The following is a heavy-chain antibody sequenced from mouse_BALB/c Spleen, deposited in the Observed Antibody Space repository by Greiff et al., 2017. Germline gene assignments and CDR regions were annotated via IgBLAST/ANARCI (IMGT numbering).Heavy chain of an antibody. CDR3: ARGPLYDAFDY. D-gene: IGHD2-3*01. V-gene: IGHV1S56*01. CDR1: GYTFTSYY. J-gene: IGHJ2*01. Sequence: QVQLQQSGPELVKPGASVKMSCKASGYTFTSYYIHWVKQRPGQGLEWIGWIYPGDGSTKYNEKFKGKTTLTADKSSSTAYMLLSSLTSEDSAIYFCARGPLYDAFDYWGQGTTLTVSS. CDR2: IYPGDGST.